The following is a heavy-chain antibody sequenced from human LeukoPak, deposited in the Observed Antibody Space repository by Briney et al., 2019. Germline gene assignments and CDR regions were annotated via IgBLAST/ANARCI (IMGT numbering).Heavy chain of an antibody. D-gene: IGHD4-17*01. CDR2: IGSSGDIT. CDR3: AKDVDNGDYVVY. CDR1: GFTFSSYA. Sequence: GGSLRLSCAASGFTFSSYAMSWVRQAPGMGLEWVSSIGSSGDITYYADSVKGRFTISRDNSKNTMYLQMNSLRAEDTAVYYCAKDVDNGDYVVYWGQGTLVTVSS. J-gene: IGHJ4*02. V-gene: IGHV3-23*01.